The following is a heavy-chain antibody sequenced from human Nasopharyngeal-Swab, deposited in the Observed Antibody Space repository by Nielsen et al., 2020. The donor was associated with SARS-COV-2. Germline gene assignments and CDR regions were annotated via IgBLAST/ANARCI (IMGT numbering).Heavy chain of an antibody. V-gene: IGHV5-10-1*01. CDR1: GYSFTSYW. CDR2: IDPSDSYT. Sequence: GGSLRLSCKGSGYSFTSYWISWVRQMPGKGLEWMGRIDPSDSYTNYSPSFQGHVTISADKSIGTAYLQWSSLKASDTAMYYCARRSGTTDYFDYWGQGTLVTVSS. D-gene: IGHD1-1*01. J-gene: IGHJ4*02. CDR3: ARRSGTTDYFDY.